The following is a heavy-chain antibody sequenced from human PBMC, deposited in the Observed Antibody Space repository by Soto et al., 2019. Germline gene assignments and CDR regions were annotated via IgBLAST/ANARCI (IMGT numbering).Heavy chain of an antibody. V-gene: IGHV3-11*01. J-gene: IGHJ6*03. D-gene: IGHD6-19*01. Sequence: QVQLVESGGGLAKPGGSLRLSCEASGFTLSDYYMSWIRQAPGKGLEWISYISSSGTIIYYADSVKGRFTISRDNAKKSLYLQMNSLRAEDTAVYYCARGVKQWLVGADYYYYYMDVWGKGTTVTVSS. CDR3: ARGVKQWLVGADYYYYYMDV. CDR1: GFTLSDYY. CDR2: ISSSGTII.